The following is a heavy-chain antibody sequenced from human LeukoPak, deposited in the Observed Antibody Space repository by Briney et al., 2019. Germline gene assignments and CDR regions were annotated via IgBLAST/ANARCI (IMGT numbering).Heavy chain of an antibody. D-gene: IGHD5-24*01. J-gene: IGHJ4*02. CDR2: IKEDGSDK. Sequence: GGSLRLSCAASGFTFSSYWMSWVRQAPGKGLEWVANIKEDGSDKKYVYAVKGRFNTSRDNAKNSLYLQMNSLRAEDTAVYYCARMRDGYMGRYYFDYWGQGTLVTVSS. CDR1: GFTFSSYW. V-gene: IGHV3-7*01. CDR3: ARMRDGYMGRYYFDY.